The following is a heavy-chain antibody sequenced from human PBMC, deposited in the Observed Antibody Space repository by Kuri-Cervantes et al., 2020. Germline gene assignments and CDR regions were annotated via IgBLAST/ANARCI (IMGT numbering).Heavy chain of an antibody. CDR2: ISYDGSNK. V-gene: IGHV3-30-3*01. D-gene: IGHD5-24*01. J-gene: IGHJ3*02. Sequence: GESLKISCAASGFTFSSYAMHWVRQAPGKGLEWVAVISYDGSNKYYADSVKGRFTISRDNSKNTLYLQMNSLRAEDTAVYYCAPYNIPLFDIWGQGTMVTVSS. CDR3: APYNIPLFDI. CDR1: GFTFSSYA.